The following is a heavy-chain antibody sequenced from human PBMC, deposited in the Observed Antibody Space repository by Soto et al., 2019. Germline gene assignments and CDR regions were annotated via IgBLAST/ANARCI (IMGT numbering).Heavy chain of an antibody. D-gene: IGHD3-22*01. CDR2: INPNSGAT. V-gene: IGHV1-2*04. CDR1: GGTFSSYA. CDR3: AITYYYGGSGYNGQADPFDT. J-gene: IGHJ3*02. Sequence: ASVKVSCKASGGTFSSYAISWVRQAPGQGLEWLGWINPNSGATKYAQKFQGWVTMTRDTSISTAYMELSSLKSDDTTVYYCAITYYYGGSGYNGQADPFDTWGQGTRVTVSS.